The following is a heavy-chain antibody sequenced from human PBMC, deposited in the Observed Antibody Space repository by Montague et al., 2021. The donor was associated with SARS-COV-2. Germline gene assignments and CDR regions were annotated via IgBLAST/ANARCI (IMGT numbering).Heavy chain of an antibody. CDR1: GFGFICYW. CDR2: TKQDESEK. Sequence: SLRLSCAASGFGFICYWMGRVRQAPGKGLDCVANTKQDESEKYYADSVMGRSTIYRDNAKKSLYLQMNSLRGEDAAVYFCGRYGVTHAIDVWGQGTTVAVSS. V-gene: IGHV3-7*03. CDR3: GRYGVTHAIDV. D-gene: IGHD2-8*01. J-gene: IGHJ6*02.